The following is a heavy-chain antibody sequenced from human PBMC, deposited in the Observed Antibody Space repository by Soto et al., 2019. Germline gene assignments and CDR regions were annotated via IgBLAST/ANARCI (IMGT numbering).Heavy chain of an antibody. CDR1: GFSLSSYA. V-gene: IGHV3-64D*06. CDR2: ISSNGGST. CDR3: VKSTGYCSSTSCYLDY. D-gene: IGHD2-2*01. Sequence: GXSLRLYCSASGFSLSSYALHWFRQAPVKGLEYVSAISSNGGSTYYADSVKGRFTISRDNSKNTLYLQMSSLRAEDTAVYYCVKSTGYCSSTSCYLDYWGQGTLVTVSS. J-gene: IGHJ4*02.